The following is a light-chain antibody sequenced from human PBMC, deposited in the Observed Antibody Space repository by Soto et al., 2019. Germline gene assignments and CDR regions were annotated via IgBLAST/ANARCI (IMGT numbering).Light chain of an antibody. CDR1: TSFVGSYNR. Sequence: QSALTQPASVSGSPGQSITFSCTGTTSFVGSYNRVSWYQVHPGKAPKLMIYGGNKRPSGVSNRFSGSTSANTASLTISGLQAEDEADYYCGSFVGSASLGFGGGTKVTVL. J-gene: IGLJ2*01. V-gene: IGLV2-23*01. CDR2: GGN. CDR3: GSFVGSASLG.